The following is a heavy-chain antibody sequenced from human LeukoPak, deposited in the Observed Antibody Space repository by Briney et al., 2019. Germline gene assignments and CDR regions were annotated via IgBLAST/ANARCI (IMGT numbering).Heavy chain of an antibody. V-gene: IGHV4-34*01. J-gene: IGHJ4*02. CDR3: ARGLVLGY. CDR1: GGSFSGYY. CDR2: INHSGST. Sequence: SETLSLTCAVYGGSFSGYYWSWIRHPPGKGLEWIGEINHSGSTNYNPSLKSRVTISVDTSKNQFSLKLSSVTAADTAVYYCARGLVLGYWGQGTLVTVSS. D-gene: IGHD7-27*01.